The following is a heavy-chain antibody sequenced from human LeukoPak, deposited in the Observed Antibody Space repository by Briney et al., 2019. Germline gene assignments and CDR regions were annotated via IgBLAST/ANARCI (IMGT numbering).Heavy chain of an antibody. CDR2: VSGSGVST. V-gene: IGHV3-23*01. Sequence: PGGSLRLSCAASGFTFSSYGMHWVRQAPGKGLEWVSAVSGSGVSTFYADSVKGRFTISRDNSKNTLYLQMNSLRVEDTAVYYCAKLRDIVATRYITALDVWGKGTTVTISS. CDR1: GFTFSSYG. J-gene: IGHJ6*04. CDR3: AKLRDIVATRYITALDV. D-gene: IGHD5-12*01.